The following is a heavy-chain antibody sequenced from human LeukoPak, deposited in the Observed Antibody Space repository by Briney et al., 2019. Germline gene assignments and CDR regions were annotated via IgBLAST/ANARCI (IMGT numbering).Heavy chain of an antibody. CDR3: ARAFLRGAHYYYYMDV. V-gene: IGHV1-69*05. Sequence: SVKVSCKASGGTFSSYGIIWVRQAPGQGLEWMGGINPILSTANYAHKFRDRVTLTTDESTSTTYMELRGLRSEDTALYYCARAFLRGAHYYYYMDVWGGGTTVTVSS. CDR1: GGTFSSYG. J-gene: IGHJ6*03. CDR2: INPILSTA.